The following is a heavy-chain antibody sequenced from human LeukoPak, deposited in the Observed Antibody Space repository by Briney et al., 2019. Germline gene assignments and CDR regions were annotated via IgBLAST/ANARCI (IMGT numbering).Heavy chain of an antibody. D-gene: IGHD1-26*01. J-gene: IGHJ4*02. CDR1: GFTFSSYA. CDR2: ISGSGSNT. Sequence: GESLRLSCAASGFTFSSYAMSWVRQAPGKGLEWVSAISGSGSNTYYADSVKGRFTISRDNSKNTLYLQMNRLRAEDTAVYYCAKVRIVGATTGFDYWGQGTLVTVSS. CDR3: AKVRIVGATTGFDY. V-gene: IGHV3-23*01.